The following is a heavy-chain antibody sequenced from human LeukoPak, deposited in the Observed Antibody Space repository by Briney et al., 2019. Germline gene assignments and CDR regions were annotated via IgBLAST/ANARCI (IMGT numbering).Heavy chain of an antibody. CDR3: ARGYWDIVVVVAANFDY. D-gene: IGHD2-15*01. V-gene: IGHV3-21*01. J-gene: IGHJ4*02. Sequence: SGGALRLSFSASGFTFSSYCMNWVPQAPGKGLEGVPSICSSSSYIYYADSVKGRFTISRDNAKNSLYLQMNSLRAEDTAVYYCARGYWDIVVVVAANFDYWGQGTLVTVSS. CDR2: ICSSSSYI. CDR1: GFTFSSYC.